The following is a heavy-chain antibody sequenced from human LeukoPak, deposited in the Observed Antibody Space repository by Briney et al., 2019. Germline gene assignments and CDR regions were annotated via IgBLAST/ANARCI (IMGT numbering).Heavy chain of an antibody. CDR3: ASHMTTVTTPLDY. V-gene: IGHV3-23*01. CDR1: GFTFSSYA. Sequence: PGGSLRLSCAASGFTFSSYAMSWVRQAPGKGLEWVSAISGSGGGTYYADSVKGRFTISRDNSKNTLYLQMNSLRAEDTAVYYCASHMTTVTTPLDYWGQGTLVTVSS. CDR2: ISGSGGGT. D-gene: IGHD4-11*01. J-gene: IGHJ4*02.